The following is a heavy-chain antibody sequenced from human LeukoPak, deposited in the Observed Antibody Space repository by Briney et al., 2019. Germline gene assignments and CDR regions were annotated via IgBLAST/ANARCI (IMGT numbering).Heavy chain of an antibody. CDR2: IYYSGST. V-gene: IGHV4-61*01. J-gene: IGHJ6*02. CDR1: GGSVSSGSYY. D-gene: IGHD3-10*01. CDR3: ARDAPFYGSGSYYSYYYYGMDV. Sequence: SETLSLTCTVSGGSVSSGSYYWSWIWQPPGKGLEWIGYIYYSGSTNYNPSLKSRVTISVDTSKNQFSLKLSSVTAADTAVYYCARDAPFYGSGSYYSYYYYGMDVWGQGTTVTVSS.